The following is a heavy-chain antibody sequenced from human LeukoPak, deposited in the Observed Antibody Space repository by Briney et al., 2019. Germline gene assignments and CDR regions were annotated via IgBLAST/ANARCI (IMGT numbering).Heavy chain of an antibody. Sequence: SKTLSLTCAVYGGSFSGYYWSWIRQPPGKGLEWIGEINHSGSTNYNPSLKSRVTISVDTSKNQFSLKLSSVTAADTAVYYCARAYGSGSYYFDYWGQGTLVTVSS. J-gene: IGHJ4*02. V-gene: IGHV4-34*01. CDR1: GGSFSGYY. CDR2: INHSGST. D-gene: IGHD3-10*01. CDR3: ARAYGSGSYYFDY.